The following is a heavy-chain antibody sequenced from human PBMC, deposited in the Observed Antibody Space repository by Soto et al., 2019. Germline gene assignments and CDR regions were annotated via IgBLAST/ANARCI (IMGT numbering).Heavy chain of an antibody. CDR3: ARGAMANFDY. CDR2: FIAMLGTP. V-gene: IGHV1-69*13. CDR1: GGTFGSQG. Sequence: ASVKVSCKASGGTFGSQGIAWVRQAPGQGLEWMGGFIAMLGTPTYAKKVQGRATISADESLTSSYLELRSLRSEDTGVYFCARGAMANFDYWGQGTVVTVSS. J-gene: IGHJ4*02. D-gene: IGHD5-18*01.